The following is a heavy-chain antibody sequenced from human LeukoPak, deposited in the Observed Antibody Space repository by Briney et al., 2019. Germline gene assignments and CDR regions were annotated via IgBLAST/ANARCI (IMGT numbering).Heavy chain of an antibody. CDR1: GGSFSGYY. V-gene: IGHV4-34*01. CDR2: INHSGST. Sequence: SETLSLTCAVYGGSFSGYYWSWIRQPPGKGLEWIGEINHSGSTNYNPSLKSRVTISVDTSKNQFSLKLSSVTAADTAVYYCAIGIAVAGLLYYFDYWGQGTLVTVSS. D-gene: IGHD6-19*01. CDR3: AIGIAVAGLLYYFDY. J-gene: IGHJ4*02.